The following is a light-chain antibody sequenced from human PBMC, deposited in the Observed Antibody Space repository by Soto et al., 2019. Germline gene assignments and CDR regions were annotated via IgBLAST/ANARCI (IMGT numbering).Light chain of an antibody. CDR2: GAS. V-gene: IGKV3D-15*01. J-gene: IGKJ4*01. CDR1: QSDNIN. Sequence: EIAMTQSPVTLSASPGERVTLSCRASQSDNINLAWYQQRPGQAPRVLIYGASNRASGIPDRFSGSGSGTDFTLTISSLEPDDFALYYCQQYKDWPPLTFGGGTRVEIK. CDR3: QQYKDWPPLT.